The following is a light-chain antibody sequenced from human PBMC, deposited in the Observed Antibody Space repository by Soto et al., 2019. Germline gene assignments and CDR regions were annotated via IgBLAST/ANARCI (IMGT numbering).Light chain of an antibody. J-gene: IGKJ4*01. CDR2: DAS. CDR1: QSVSNRY. CDR3: QQRGS. V-gene: IGKV3-11*01. Sequence: ESVWTQSPGTLSLSPGERATLSCWASQSVSNRYLAWYQQKPGQAPRLLLYDASNRATGIPARFSGSGSGTDFTLTISSLESDDFAVYYCQQRGSFGGGTKVDIK.